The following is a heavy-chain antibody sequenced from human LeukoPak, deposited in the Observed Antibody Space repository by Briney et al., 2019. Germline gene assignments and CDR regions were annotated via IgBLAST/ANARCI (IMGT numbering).Heavy chain of an antibody. D-gene: IGHD6-19*01. CDR1: GFTFSSYA. Sequence: PGGSLRLSCAASGFTFSSYAMSWVRQAPGKGLEWVSAISGSGGSTYYADSVKGRFTISRDNAKNTLYLQMNSLRAEDTAVYYCARDLPMAGNGWPNDYWGQGTLVTVSS. V-gene: IGHV3-23*01. CDR2: ISGSGGST. J-gene: IGHJ4*02. CDR3: ARDLPMAGNGWPNDY.